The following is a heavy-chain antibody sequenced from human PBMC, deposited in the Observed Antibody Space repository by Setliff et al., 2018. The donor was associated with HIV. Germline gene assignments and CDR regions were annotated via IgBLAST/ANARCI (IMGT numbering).Heavy chain of an antibody. V-gene: IGHV3-23*01. J-gene: IGHJ4*02. CDR3: AKRTDSSGYYYVGYFDY. CDR1: GIVFSSYT. CDR2: VRAGGGST. D-gene: IGHD3-22*01. Sequence: GGSLRLSCEASGIVFSSYTMTWVRQAPGKGLEWVSAVRAGGGSTYYADSVKGRFTISRDNAKNTLYLQMNSLRAEDTAVYYCAKRTDSSGYYYVGYFDYWGQGTLVTVSS.